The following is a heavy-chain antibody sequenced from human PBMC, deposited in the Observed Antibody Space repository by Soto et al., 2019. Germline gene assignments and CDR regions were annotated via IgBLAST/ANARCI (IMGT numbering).Heavy chain of an antibody. CDR1: GYTFTSYD. V-gene: IGHV1-8*01. J-gene: IGHJ4*02. Sequence: AAVKGSCKASGYTFTSYDINWVRQATGQGLEWRGWMNPNSVNTGYAQKCQCRVTMTRNPSISTAYMELSSLRSEDTAVYYCARGAGLMVYAAPFDYWGKGTLVTSPQ. D-gene: IGHD2-8*01. CDR3: ARGAGLMVYAAPFDY. CDR2: MNPNSVNT.